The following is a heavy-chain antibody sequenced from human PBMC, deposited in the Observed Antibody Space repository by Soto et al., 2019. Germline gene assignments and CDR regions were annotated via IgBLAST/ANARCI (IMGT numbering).Heavy chain of an antibody. Sequence: ASVKVSCKASGYTFSGYYMHWVRQAPGQGLEWMGRINPNTGDTNFAQKFQGWVTLTRDTSISADYMELSRLRSDDTAVYYCARSGPPIDYWGQGTLVTVSS. D-gene: IGHD3-10*01. J-gene: IGHJ4*02. CDR2: INPNTGDT. CDR1: GYTFSGYY. CDR3: ARSGPPIDY. V-gene: IGHV1-2*04.